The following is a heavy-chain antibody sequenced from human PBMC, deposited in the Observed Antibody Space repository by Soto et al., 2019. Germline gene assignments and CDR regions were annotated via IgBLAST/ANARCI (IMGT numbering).Heavy chain of an antibody. CDR2: INPSGDGI. Sequence: ASVKVSCKAFGYTFNALYMHWVRQAPGQGLEWMGVINPSGDGISYAQKFQGRVTMTRDTSTSTVYMELSSLRSEDTAVYYCARVALGYDYADVWGQGTTVTVSS. D-gene: IGHD4-17*01. V-gene: IGHV1-46*02. CDR1: GYTFNALY. CDR3: ARVALGYDYADV. J-gene: IGHJ6*02.